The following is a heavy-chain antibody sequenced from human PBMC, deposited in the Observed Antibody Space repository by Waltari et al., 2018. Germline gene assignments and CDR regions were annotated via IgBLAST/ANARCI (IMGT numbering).Heavy chain of an antibody. CDR3: VLPDRSSWAHFDY. CDR1: GLAFSGYW. D-gene: IGHD6-13*01. Sequence: VQLVDSGGGLVQPGGSVRLSCAASGLAFSGYWMHWVGQGQGKGLVWVSRINSDGSSITYADFVKGRFSMSRDKAKNTLYLQMDGLRAEDTAVYYCVLPDRSSWAHFDYWGQGTLVTVSS. CDR2: INSDGSSI. V-gene: IGHV3-74*03. J-gene: IGHJ4*02.